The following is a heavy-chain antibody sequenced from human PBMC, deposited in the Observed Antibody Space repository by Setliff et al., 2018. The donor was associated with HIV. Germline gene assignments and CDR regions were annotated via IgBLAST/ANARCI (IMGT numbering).Heavy chain of an antibody. V-gene: IGHV3-7*01. Sequence: GGSLRLSCAASGFTFSSYGMHWVRQAPGKGLEWVAVINQDESEKYYVDSVKGRFTISRDNAKNSLYLQMNSLRAEDTAVYYCARDHRPYFYDKAWFDPWGQGTLVTVSS. D-gene: IGHD3-22*01. CDR1: GFTFSSYG. CDR2: INQDESEK. CDR3: ARDHRPYFYDKAWFDP. J-gene: IGHJ5*02.